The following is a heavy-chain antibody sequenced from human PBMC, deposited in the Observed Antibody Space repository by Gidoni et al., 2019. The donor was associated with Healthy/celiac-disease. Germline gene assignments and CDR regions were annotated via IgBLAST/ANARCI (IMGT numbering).Heavy chain of an antibody. D-gene: IGHD1-26*01. J-gene: IGHJ1*01. CDR1: GGTFSSYA. CDR2: IIPLFGKA. CDR3: ARKGWELLGGNLAEYFQH. V-gene: IGHV1-69*01. Sequence: QVQLVQSGAEVKKPGSSVTVSCTASGGTFSSYAISWVRQAPGHGLEWMGGIIPLFGKANYAQKFQGRVTITADESTSTAYRELSSLRSEDTAVYYCARKGWELLGGNLAEYFQHWGQGTLVTVSS.